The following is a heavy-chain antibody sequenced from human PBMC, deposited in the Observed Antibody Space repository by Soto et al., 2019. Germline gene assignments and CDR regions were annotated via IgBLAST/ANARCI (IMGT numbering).Heavy chain of an antibody. D-gene: IGHD4-17*01. J-gene: IGHJ6*03. CDR2: IYYSGST. CDR3: ARQHDYGEGYYYYYYMDV. CDR1: GGSISSYY. V-gene: IGHV4-59*08. Sequence: SETLSLTCTVSGGSISSYYWSWLRQPPGKGLEWIGYIYYSGSTNYNPSLKSRVTISVDTSKNQFSLKLSSVTAADTAVYYCARQHDYGEGYYYYYYMDVWGKGTTVTVSS.